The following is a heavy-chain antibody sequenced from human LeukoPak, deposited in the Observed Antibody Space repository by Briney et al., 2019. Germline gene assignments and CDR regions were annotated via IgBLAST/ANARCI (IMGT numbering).Heavy chain of an antibody. CDR2: INPSGGST. CDR3: AREGGGRDGYNFYYYYYMDV. Sequence: ASVKVSCKASGYTFTGYYMHWVRQAPGQGLEWMGIINPSGGSTSYAQKFQGRVTMTRDMSTSTVYMELSSLRSEDTAVYYCAREGGGRDGYNFYYYYYMDVWGKGTTITVSS. V-gene: IGHV1-46*01. J-gene: IGHJ6*03. D-gene: IGHD5-24*01. CDR1: GYTFTGYY.